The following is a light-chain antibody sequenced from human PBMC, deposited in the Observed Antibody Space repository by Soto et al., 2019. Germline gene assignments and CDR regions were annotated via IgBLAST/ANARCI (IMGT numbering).Light chain of an antibody. CDR1: QTISSY. J-gene: IGKJ1*01. CDR2: AAS. CDR3: QPGGTTPPWT. V-gene: IGKV1-39*01. Sequence: DIQMTQSPSSLSASVGDRVTINCRASQTISSYLNWYQQKPGKAPKLLIYAASSLQSGVPSRFSGSGSGTDFTLTINSLQPEDFATYYCQPGGTTPPWTFGRGTKVDIK.